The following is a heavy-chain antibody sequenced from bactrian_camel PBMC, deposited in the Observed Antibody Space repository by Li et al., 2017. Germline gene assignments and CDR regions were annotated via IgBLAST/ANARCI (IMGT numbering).Heavy chain of an antibody. CDR2: IDDHGKT. V-gene: IGHV3S53*01. D-gene: IGHD1*01. J-gene: IGHJ4*01. Sequence: QVQLVESGGGSVQAGGSLKLSCTASFSLLYSEHCMGWYRRAPGRDHEGVAAIDDHGKTAYRDSVKGRFTISQDKAKNIVYLQMNTLKPEDTAMYYCATKLTRHSSDCQWSEFDNWGQGT. CDR3: ATKLTRHSSDCQWSEFDN. CDR1: FSLLYSEHC.